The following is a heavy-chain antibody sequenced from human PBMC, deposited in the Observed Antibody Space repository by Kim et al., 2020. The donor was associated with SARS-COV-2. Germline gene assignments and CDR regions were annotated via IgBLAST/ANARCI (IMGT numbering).Heavy chain of an antibody. CDR1: GFTFGNYE. Sequence: GGSLRLSCAASGFTFGNYEINWLRQAPGTGLQWISYISPSATTKLYAASVQGRFTISRDNTRNTVFLQMNSLRAEDTAVYYCARGSGGAVGADIWGQGT. D-gene: IGHD1-26*01. V-gene: IGHV3-48*03. J-gene: IGHJ3*02. CDR2: ISPSATTK. CDR3: ARGSGGAVGADI.